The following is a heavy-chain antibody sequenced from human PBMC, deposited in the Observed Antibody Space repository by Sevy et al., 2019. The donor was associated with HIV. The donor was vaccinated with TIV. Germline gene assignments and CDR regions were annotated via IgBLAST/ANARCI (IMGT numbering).Heavy chain of an antibody. CDR1: GDSISGYY. Sequence: SETLSLICTVSGDSISGYYWSWLRQSPGKGLEWIGAIYYSGSTNYNPSLESRVTISVDTSKSQFSLNLSSVTAADTAVFYCARDRTSGSSELDYWGQGILVTVSS. D-gene: IGHD6-6*01. J-gene: IGHJ4*02. CDR3: ARDRTSGSSELDY. CDR2: IYYSGST. V-gene: IGHV4-59*01.